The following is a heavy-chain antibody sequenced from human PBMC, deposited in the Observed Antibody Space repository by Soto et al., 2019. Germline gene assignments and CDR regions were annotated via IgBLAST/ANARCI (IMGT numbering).Heavy chain of an antibody. Sequence: QVHLVESGGGVVQPGTSLRLSCAASGFTFKAFGMHWVRQAPGKGLEWVAVILYDGSKTYYADSLKGRVTISRDNSKNTPFLQMNNLEPEDTAVYYCAKGGGSMDAWGQGTTVTVSS. CDR3: AKGGGSMDA. CDR1: GFTFKAFG. V-gene: IGHV3-30*18. D-gene: IGHD3-16*01. CDR2: ILYDGSKT. J-gene: IGHJ6*02.